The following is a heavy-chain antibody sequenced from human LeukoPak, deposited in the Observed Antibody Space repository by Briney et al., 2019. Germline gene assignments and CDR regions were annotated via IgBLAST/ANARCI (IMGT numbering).Heavy chain of an antibody. D-gene: IGHD3-22*01. Sequence: GGSLRLSCAASGFTFSSYAMSWVRQAPGKGLEWVSAISGSGGSTYYADSVKGRFTISRDNSKNTLYLQMNSLRAEDTAVYYCAEDTFGDYYDSSGYTGYWGQGTLVTVSS. V-gene: IGHV3-23*01. CDR3: AEDTFGDYYDSSGYTGY. CDR1: GFTFSSYA. J-gene: IGHJ4*02. CDR2: ISGSGGST.